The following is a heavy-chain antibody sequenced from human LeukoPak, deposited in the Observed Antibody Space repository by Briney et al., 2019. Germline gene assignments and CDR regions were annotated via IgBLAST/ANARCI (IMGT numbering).Heavy chain of an antibody. CDR1: GGTFSSYA. CDR2: IIPILGIA. Sequence: SVKVSCKASGGTFSSYAISWVRQAPGQGLEWMGRIIPILGIANYAQKFQGRVTMTRDTSISTAYMELSRLRSDDTAVYYCARVFSDYFDYWGQGTLVTVSS. V-gene: IGHV1-69*04. CDR3: ARVFSDYFDY. D-gene: IGHD3-10*01. J-gene: IGHJ4*02.